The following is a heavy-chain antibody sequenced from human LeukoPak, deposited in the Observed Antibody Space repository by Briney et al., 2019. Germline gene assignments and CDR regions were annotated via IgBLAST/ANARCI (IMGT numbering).Heavy chain of an antibody. CDR1: GGTLNNYA. V-gene: IGHV1-69*04. Sequence: ASVKVSCKTSGGTLNNYAISWVRQAPGQGLEWMGRVVPMFGIRNYPQTFRGRVNITADKATNTVYMELRSLRAEDMAIYYCATEPSRSYSFDHLDFWGLGTPVTVSS. CDR2: VVPMFGIR. D-gene: IGHD5-12*01. CDR3: ATEPSRSYSFDHLDF. J-gene: IGHJ4*02.